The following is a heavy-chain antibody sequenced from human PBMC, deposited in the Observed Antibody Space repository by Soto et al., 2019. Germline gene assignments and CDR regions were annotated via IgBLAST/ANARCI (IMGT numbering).Heavy chain of an antibody. D-gene: IGHD1-26*01. Sequence: SETLSLTCTVSCGSISSYYWSWIRQPPGKGLEWIGYIYYSGSTNYNPSLKSRVTISVDTSKNQFSLKLSSVTAADTAVYYCARSPGITDYWGQGTLVTVSS. CDR1: CGSISSYY. V-gene: IGHV4-59*01. CDR3: ARSPGITDY. J-gene: IGHJ4*02. CDR2: IYYSGST.